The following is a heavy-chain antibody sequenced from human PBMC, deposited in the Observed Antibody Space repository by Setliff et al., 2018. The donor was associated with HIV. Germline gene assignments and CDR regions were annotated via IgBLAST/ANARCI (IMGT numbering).Heavy chain of an antibody. CDR3: AREAYYYGSGSYYPPIYYYYYMDV. CDR2: IIPIFGTA. J-gene: IGHJ6*03. CDR1: GGTFSSYA. D-gene: IGHD3-10*01. Sequence: SVKVSCKASGGTFSSYAISWVRQAPGQGLEWMGGIIPIFGTANYAQKFQGRVTITTDESTSTAYMELSSLRSEDTAVYYCAREAYYYGSGSYYPPIYYYYYMDVWGKGTTFTVSS. V-gene: IGHV1-69*05.